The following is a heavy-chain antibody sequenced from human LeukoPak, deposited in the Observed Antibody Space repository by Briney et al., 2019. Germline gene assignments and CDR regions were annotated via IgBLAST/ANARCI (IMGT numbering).Heavy chain of an antibody. CDR3: TRLGGSSSIDY. Sequence: VGSLRLSCAASGFAFSSYWMYWVRQAPGKGLEWVSRVDTDGSSTSYADSVNGRFTMSRDNAKNTMYLQMDSLRAEDTAIYYCTRLGGSSSIDYWGQGTLVTVSS. J-gene: IGHJ4*02. D-gene: IGHD2-15*01. CDR2: VDTDGSST. V-gene: IGHV3-74*01. CDR1: GFAFSSYW.